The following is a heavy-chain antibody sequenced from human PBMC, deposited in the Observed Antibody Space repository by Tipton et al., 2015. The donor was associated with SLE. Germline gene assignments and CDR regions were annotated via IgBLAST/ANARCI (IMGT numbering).Heavy chain of an antibody. CDR1: GFTFSNYE. CDR3: ARARAYHYGMDV. V-gene: IGHV3-48*03. J-gene: IGHJ6*02. D-gene: IGHD3-22*01. CDR2: ISSSGSTV. Sequence: SLRLSCAASGFTFSNYEMNWVRQAPGKGLEWVSYISSSGSTVYYADSVKGRFTISRDNTKKSLFLQMNSPRAEDTAVYFCARARAYHYGMDVWGQGTTVTVSS.